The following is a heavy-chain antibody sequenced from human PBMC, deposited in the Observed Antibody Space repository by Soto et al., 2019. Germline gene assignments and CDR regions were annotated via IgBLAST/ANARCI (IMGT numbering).Heavy chain of an antibody. Sequence: GGSLRLFCAASGFTFSSYAMIWVRQAPGKGLEWLSAFRGRSGNTYYTVSINSRFTSSRNNTKNTLYLQMNSRRDEDTAVYYCAKVGYREDIRLVYRIAARRNWFDTWGQETLVTVSS. CDR1: GFTFSSYA. CDR2: FRGRSGNT. J-gene: IGHJ5*02. V-gene: IGHV3-23*01. D-gene: IGHD6-6*01. CDR3: AKVGYREDIRLVYRIAARRNWFDT.